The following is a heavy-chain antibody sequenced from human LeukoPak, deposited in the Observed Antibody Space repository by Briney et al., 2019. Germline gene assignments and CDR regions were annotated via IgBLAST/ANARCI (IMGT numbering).Heavy chain of an antibody. V-gene: IGHV3-30*03. CDR2: ISYDGSNK. Sequence: GGSLRLSCAASGFTVSSNYMSWVRQAPGKGLEWVAVISYDGSNKYYADSVKGRFTISRDNSKNTLYLQMNSLRAEDTAVYYCAREKSSGWSGFDYWGQGTLVTVSS. J-gene: IGHJ4*02. D-gene: IGHD6-19*01. CDR1: GFTVSSNY. CDR3: AREKSSGWSGFDY.